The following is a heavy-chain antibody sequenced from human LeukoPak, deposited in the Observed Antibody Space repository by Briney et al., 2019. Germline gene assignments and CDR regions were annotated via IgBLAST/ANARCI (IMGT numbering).Heavy chain of an antibody. Sequence: ASVTVSCKASGYTFPSYFMHWVRQAPGQGLEWMGIINPTGGSTTYAQKFQGRVTMTRDTSTSTVYMELSSLRSDDTAVYYCAREYSSGLPQDVWGQGTTVTVSS. D-gene: IGHD3-22*01. CDR3: AREYSSGLPQDV. CDR2: INPTGGST. V-gene: IGHV1-46*01. J-gene: IGHJ6*02. CDR1: GYTFPSYF.